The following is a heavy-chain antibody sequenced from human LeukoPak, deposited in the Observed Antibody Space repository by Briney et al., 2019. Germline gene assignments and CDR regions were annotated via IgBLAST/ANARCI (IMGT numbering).Heavy chain of an antibody. D-gene: IGHD2-2*01. CDR2: ISANNGNT. V-gene: IGHV1-18*04. CDR1: GYTFTTYG. CDR3: ARGAVVVPAATPFDY. Sequence: GASVKVSCKASGYTFTTYGISWVRQAPGQGLEWMGWISANNGNTNYAQKLQGRVTMTTDTSTSTAYMELRSLRSDDTAVYYCARGAVVVPAATPFDYWGQGTLVTVSS. J-gene: IGHJ4*02.